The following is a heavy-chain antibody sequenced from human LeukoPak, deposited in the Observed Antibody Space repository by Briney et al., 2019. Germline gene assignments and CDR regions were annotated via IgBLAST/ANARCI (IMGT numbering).Heavy chain of an antibody. V-gene: IGHV4-34*01. D-gene: IGHD4-23*01. CDR2: INHSGST. Sequence: SETLSLTCAVYGGSFSGYYWSWIRQPPGKGLEWIGEINHSGSTNYNPSLKSRVTISVDTSKNQFSLKLSSVTAADTAVYYCARQNYGGYFDYWGQGTLVTVSS. CDR1: GGSFSGYY. J-gene: IGHJ4*02. CDR3: ARQNYGGYFDY.